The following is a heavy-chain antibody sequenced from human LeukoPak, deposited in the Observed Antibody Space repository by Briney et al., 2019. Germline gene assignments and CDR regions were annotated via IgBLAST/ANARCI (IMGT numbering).Heavy chain of an antibody. CDR2: ISGNGVST. J-gene: IGHJ4*02. V-gene: IGHV3-64*01. CDR3: ARDRVGTSWSEFDS. CDR1: GFTFSIYA. D-gene: IGHD6-13*01. Sequence: AGSLRLSCAASGFTFSIYAMHWVRQAPGKGLEYVSAISGNGVSTNYANSVKGRFTMSRDNSKNTLFLQMDTLRVEDTAMYYCARDRVGTSWSEFDSWGQGTLVTVSS.